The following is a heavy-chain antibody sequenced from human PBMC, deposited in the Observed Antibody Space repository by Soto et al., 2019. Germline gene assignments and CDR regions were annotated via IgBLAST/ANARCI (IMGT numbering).Heavy chain of an antibody. CDR3: AREPKQNYDSTSWNGGFDY. J-gene: IGHJ4*02. V-gene: IGHV4-30-4*01. CDR2: IYYTGSN. D-gene: IGHD3-22*01. CDR1: GDSISSPHYY. Sequence: QVQLQESGPGLVKPSQTLSLSCTVSGDSISSPHYYWTWIRQPPGKGLEWVGYIYYTGSNFYNPAIKSRVAMSDDPSTNQFSLKLTSVTAADTAVYYCAREPKQNYDSTSWNGGFDYWGPGTLVTVSS.